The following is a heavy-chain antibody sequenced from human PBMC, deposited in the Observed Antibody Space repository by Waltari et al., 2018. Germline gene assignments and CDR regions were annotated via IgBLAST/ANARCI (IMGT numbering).Heavy chain of an antibody. CDR1: GGSISSSSYS. J-gene: IGHJ4*02. V-gene: IGHV4-39*01. Sequence: QLQLQESGPGLVKPSETLSLTCTVSGGSISSSSYSWGWIRQPPGKGLEWIGSIYYSGSTYYNPSLKSRVTISVDTSKNQFSLKLSSVTAADTAVYYCARRHYGDYTVDYWGQGTLVTVSS. CDR2: IYYSGST. CDR3: ARRHYGDYTVDY. D-gene: IGHD4-17*01.